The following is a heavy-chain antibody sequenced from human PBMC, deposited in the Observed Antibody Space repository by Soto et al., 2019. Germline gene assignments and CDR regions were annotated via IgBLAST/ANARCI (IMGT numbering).Heavy chain of an antibody. V-gene: IGHV3-49*03. J-gene: IGHJ4*02. CDR2: IRSKSYGETT. Sequence: HPGGSLRLSCTGSGFTFGDYAVSWFRQAPGKGLECVGFIRSKSYGETTDYAASVKGRFTISRDDSRTIAYLRMNSLKTEDTATYYCSRGFYANTSYPRFDSWGQGTLVTVSS. CDR3: SRGFYANTSYPRFDS. D-gene: IGHD2-21*01. CDR1: GFTFGDYA.